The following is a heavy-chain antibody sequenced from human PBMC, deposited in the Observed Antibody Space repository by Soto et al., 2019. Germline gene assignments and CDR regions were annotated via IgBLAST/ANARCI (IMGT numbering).Heavy chain of an antibody. CDR2: IYGNGGGT. CDR3: AKDARVDCYWDFDY. CDR1: GFTFSTYS. Sequence: EVQLLESGGALVQPGGSLRLSCAGSGFTFSTYSMNWVRQAPGKGLEWVSGIYGNGGGTFYADSVKGRFTISRDNSKNNLYLQMNSLGAEDTAVYYWAKDARVDCYWDFDYWGQGTLVTVSS. J-gene: IGHJ4*02. V-gene: IGHV3-23*01. D-gene: IGHD2-21*01.